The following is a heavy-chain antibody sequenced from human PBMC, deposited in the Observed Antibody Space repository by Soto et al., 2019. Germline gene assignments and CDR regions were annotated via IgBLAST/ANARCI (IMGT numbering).Heavy chain of an antibody. V-gene: IGHV3-74*01. CDR1: GFSFSSYW. J-gene: IGHJ4*02. CDR3: AKREGNTYGLFH. D-gene: IGHD5-18*01. CDR2: IKTDGSST. Sequence: EVQLVESGGGLVQPGGSLRLSCAASGFSFSSYWIHWVRQAPGKGLVWVSRIKTDGSSTDYADSVKGRFTISRDNAKNTLYLQMNSLSAEDTAVYYCAKREGNTYGLFHWGQGTLATVSS.